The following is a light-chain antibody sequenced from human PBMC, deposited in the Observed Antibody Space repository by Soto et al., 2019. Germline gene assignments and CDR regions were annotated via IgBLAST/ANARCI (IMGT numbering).Light chain of an antibody. CDR1: QSLSSY. J-gene: IGKJ2*01. CDR2: TAS. CDR3: QQYNSY. Sequence: DIPMTQSPSSLSASLGDRATISCRASQSLSSYLNRYQQKPGKAPKLLIYTASSLDSGGPSRFSGSGSGKEFTLTISSLQPDDFATYHCQQYNSYFGQGTRVDIK. V-gene: IGKV1-5*03.